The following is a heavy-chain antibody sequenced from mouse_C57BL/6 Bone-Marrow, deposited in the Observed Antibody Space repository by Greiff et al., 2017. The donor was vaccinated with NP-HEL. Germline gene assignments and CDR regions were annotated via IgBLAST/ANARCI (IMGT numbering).Heavy chain of an antibody. Sequence: VKLQESGAELARPGASVKLSCKASGYTLTSYGISWVKQRTGQGLEWIGEIYPRSGNTYYNEKFKGKATLTADKSSRTAYMELRSLTSEDSAVYFCARAGVLRYAMDYWGQGTSVTVSS. J-gene: IGHJ4*01. D-gene: IGHD1-1*01. CDR2: IYPRSGNT. CDR1: GYTLTSYG. V-gene: IGHV1-81*01. CDR3: ARAGVLRYAMDY.